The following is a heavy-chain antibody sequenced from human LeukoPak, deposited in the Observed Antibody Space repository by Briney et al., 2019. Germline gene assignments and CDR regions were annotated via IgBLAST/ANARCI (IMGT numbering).Heavy chain of an antibody. CDR3: ARLGESVYYYDSSGYYFYRYFQH. CDR2: IRYSGST. Sequence: SETLSLTCTVSGDSISTNIYYWGWIRQPPGKGLEWIASIRYSGSTNYNPSLKSRVTISVDTSKNQFSLKLSSVTAADTAVYYCARLGESVYYYDSSGYYFYRYFQHWGQGTLVTVSS. D-gene: IGHD3-22*01. CDR1: GDSISTNIYY. J-gene: IGHJ1*01. V-gene: IGHV4-39*07.